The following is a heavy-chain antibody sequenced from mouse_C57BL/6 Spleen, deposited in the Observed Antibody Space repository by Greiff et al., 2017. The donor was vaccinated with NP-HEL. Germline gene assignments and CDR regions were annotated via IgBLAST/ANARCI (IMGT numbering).Heavy chain of an antibody. CDR2: IDPSDSET. J-gene: IGHJ1*03. V-gene: IGHV1-52*01. D-gene: IGHD2-12*01. Sequence: VQLQQSGAELVRPGSSVKLSCKASGYTFTSYWMHWVKQRPIQGLEWIGNIDPSDSETHYNQKFKDKATLTVDKSSSTAYMQLSSLTSEDSAVYYCARSSYSLEGYFDVWGTGTTVTVSS. CDR1: GYTFTSYW. CDR3: ARSSYSLEGYFDV.